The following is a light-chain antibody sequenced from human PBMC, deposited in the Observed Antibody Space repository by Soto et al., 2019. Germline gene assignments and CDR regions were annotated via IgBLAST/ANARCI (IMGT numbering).Light chain of an antibody. V-gene: IGKV1-17*01. Sequence: DVQMTQSPSSRSASVGDTVTITCRASKGISNDLDWYQQKPGKAPKRLIYAASSLQSGVPSRFSGSGSGTEFTLRISSLQPEDFATYYCLQHNTYPWTFGQGTKVDIK. J-gene: IGKJ1*01. CDR2: AAS. CDR3: LQHNTYPWT. CDR1: KGISND.